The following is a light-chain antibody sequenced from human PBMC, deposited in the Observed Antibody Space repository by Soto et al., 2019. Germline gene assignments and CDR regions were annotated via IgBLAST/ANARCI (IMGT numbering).Light chain of an antibody. CDR1: QGISSY. Sequence: AIRMTQSPSSLSASTGDRVTITCRASQGISSYLAWYQQKTGKAPKLLIYAAPTLQSGVPSRFSGSGSETDFALTISCLQSEDFATYYCQQYYSYPPYTFGQGTKLEIK. J-gene: IGKJ2*01. V-gene: IGKV1-8*01. CDR3: QQYYSYPPYT. CDR2: AAP.